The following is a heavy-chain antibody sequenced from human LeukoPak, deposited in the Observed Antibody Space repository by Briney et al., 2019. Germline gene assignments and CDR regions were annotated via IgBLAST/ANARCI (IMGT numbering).Heavy chain of an antibody. D-gene: IGHD3-3*01. Sequence: GGSLRLSCAASGFTFSSYWMSWVRQAPGKGLEWVANIKQDGSEKYYVDSVKGRFTISRDNAKNSLYLQMNSLRAEDTAVYYCARVGLLLRFLEWLLPFYFDYWGQGTLVTVSS. V-gene: IGHV3-7*01. CDR1: GFTFSSYW. J-gene: IGHJ4*02. CDR2: IKQDGSEK. CDR3: ARVGLLLRFLEWLLPFYFDY.